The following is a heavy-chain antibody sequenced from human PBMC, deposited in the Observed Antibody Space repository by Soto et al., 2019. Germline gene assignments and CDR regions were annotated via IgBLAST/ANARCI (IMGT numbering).Heavy chain of an antibody. V-gene: IGHV3-74*01. CDR2: INSDGSST. J-gene: IGHJ4*02. Sequence: EVQLVESGGGLVQPGGSLRLSCEASGFAFSSHWMHWVRQAPGNGLVWVSRINSDGSSTSYADSVKVRFTISRDNAKNTLYLQMNSLRAEDTAVYYCPRILYYDILGGGESWGQGTLVTVSS. CDR3: PRILYYDILGGGES. CDR1: GFAFSSHW. D-gene: IGHD3-9*01.